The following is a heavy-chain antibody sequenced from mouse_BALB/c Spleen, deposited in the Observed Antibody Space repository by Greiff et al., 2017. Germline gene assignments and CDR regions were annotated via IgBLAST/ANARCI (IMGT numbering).Heavy chain of an antibody. CDR2: INPSTGYT. V-gene: IGHV1-7*01. Sequence: VQLQQSGAELAKPGASVKMSCKASGYTFTSYWMHWVKQRPGQGLEWIGYINPSTGYTEYNQKFKDKATLTADKSSSTAYMQLSSLTSEDSAVYYCAREERPLQYYAMDYWGQGTSVTVSS. CDR3: AREERPLQYYAMDY. CDR1: GYTFTSYW. J-gene: IGHJ4*01.